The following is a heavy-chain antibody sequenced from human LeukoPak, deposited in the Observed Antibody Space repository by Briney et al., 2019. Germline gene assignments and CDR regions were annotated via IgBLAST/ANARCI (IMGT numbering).Heavy chain of an antibody. D-gene: IGHD3-9*01. V-gene: IGHV1-69*01. J-gene: IGHJ4*02. Sequence: SVKVSCKASGYTFSSYSISWVRQAPGRGLEWMGGIIPIFGTANYAQKFQGRVTITADESTSTAYMELSSLRSEDTAVYYCAKGAQLRYFDWLLYYWGQGTLVTVSS. CDR2: IIPIFGTA. CDR1: GYTFSSYS. CDR3: AKGAQLRYFDWLLYY.